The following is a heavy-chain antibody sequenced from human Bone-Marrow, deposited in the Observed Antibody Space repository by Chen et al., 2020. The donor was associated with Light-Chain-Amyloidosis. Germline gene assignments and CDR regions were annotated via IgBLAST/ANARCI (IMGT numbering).Heavy chain of an antibody. CDR3: ARDRRFGNFDY. CDR2: VYYSGST. V-gene: IGHV4-59*01. J-gene: IGHJ4*02. CDR1: ISNYN. Sequence: ISNYNWSWIRQPPGKGLEWIGYVYYSGSTNYNPSLKSRVTMSLDTSPSPFSLSFPSLSSPDTAVYYCARDRRFGNFDYWGQGTLVTVSS. D-gene: IGHD3-10*01.